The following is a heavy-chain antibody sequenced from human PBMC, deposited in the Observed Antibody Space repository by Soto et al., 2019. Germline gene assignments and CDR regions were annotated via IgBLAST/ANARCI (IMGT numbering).Heavy chain of an antibody. CDR2: IFPYDSDT. V-gene: IGHV5-51*01. J-gene: IGHJ4*02. Sequence: EVQLVQSGAEVKKPGESLKISCKGSGYSFTTYWIGWVRQMPGKGLEWMGIIFPYDSDTRYSPSFQGQVTFSVDKSINTAFLQWSSLKASDTAMNYCVRQGGNYCPIRYYWGQGTLVTVSS. D-gene: IGHD2-15*01. CDR3: VRQGGNYCPIRYY. CDR1: GYSFTTYW.